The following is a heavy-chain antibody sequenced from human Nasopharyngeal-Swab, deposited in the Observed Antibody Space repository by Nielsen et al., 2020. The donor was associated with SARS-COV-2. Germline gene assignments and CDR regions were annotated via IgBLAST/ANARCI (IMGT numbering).Heavy chain of an antibody. V-gene: IGHV4-31*02. CDR3: ARFYGPYSSGWLDY. Sequence: SETLSLTCTVSGASVIGYNYYWIWIRHRPGMGPVWIAYIYYSGNMYFNPYLKSRVTISIDTSKNPFSLKLSSVSDADTAVYFCARFYGPYSSGWLDYWGQGTQVFVSS. CDR2: IYYSGNM. D-gene: IGHD6-19*01. CDR1: GASVIGYNYY. J-gene: IGHJ4*02.